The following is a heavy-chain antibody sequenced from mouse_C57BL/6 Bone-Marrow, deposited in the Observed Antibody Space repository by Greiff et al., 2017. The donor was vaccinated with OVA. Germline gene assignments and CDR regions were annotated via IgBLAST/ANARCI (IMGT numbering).Heavy chain of an antibody. J-gene: IGHJ1*03. CDR3: AKIPYSNYGNFDV. CDR1: GFSLTSYG. D-gene: IGHD2-5*01. CDR2: IWRGGST. V-gene: IGHV2-5*01. Sequence: QVQLQQSGPGLVQPSQSLSITCTVSGFSLTSYGVHWVRQSPGKGLEWLGVIWRGGSTDYNAAFMSRLSITKDNSKSQVFFKMNSLQADDTAIYYCAKIPYSNYGNFDVWGTGTTVTVSS.